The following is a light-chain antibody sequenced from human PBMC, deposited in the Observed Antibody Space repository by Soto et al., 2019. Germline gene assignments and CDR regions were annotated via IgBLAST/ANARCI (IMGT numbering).Light chain of an antibody. Sequence: DIQMTQSPSTLSASVGDRVTITFRASQSIISSLAWYQQRPGKAPKLLIYDASSLESGVPSRFSGSGSGTEFTLTINSLQPDDFATYYCQQYNSYWTFGQGTKVDIK. CDR1: QSIISS. J-gene: IGKJ1*01. CDR2: DAS. CDR3: QQYNSYWT. V-gene: IGKV1-5*01.